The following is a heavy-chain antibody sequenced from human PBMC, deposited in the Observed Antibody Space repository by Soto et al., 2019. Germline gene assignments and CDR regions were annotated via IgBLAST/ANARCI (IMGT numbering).Heavy chain of an antibody. Sequence: QVQLQESGPGLVKPSETLSLTCTVSGGSVSSGSYYWSWIRQPPGKGLEWIGYIYYSGSTNYNPSLKSRVNISVDTSKNQFSLKLSSVTAADTAVYYCARDLGYSGRYLDYWGQGTLVTVSS. CDR1: GGSVSSGSYY. CDR3: ARDLGYSGRYLDY. J-gene: IGHJ4*02. CDR2: IYYSGST. D-gene: IGHD5-12*01. V-gene: IGHV4-61*01.